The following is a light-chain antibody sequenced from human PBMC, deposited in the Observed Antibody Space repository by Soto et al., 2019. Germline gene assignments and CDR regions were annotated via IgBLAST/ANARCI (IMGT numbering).Light chain of an antibody. CDR1: SSNIGSNT. CDR3: AAWADSLNGL. J-gene: IGLJ2*01. Sequence: QSVLTQPPSASGTPGQRVTISCSGSSSNIGSNTVTWYQQLPGTAPKLLIYSNNHRPSGVPDRFSGSKSGTSASLAISGLQSEDEADYYCAAWADSLNGLFGGGTKVTVL. CDR2: SNN. V-gene: IGLV1-44*01.